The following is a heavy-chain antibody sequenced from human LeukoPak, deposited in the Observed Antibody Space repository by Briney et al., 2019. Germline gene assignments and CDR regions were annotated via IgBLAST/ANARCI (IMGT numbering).Heavy chain of an antibody. CDR3: ARHGDSYSSSCWFDP. D-gene: IGHD6-13*01. CDR2: IYPGDSDT. CDR1: GYTFTSYD. J-gene: IGHJ5*02. Sequence: KVSCKASGYTFTSYDINWVRQMPGKGLEWMGIIYPGDSDTRYSPSFQGQVTISADKSISTAYLQWSSLKASDTAMYYCARHGDSYSSSCWFDPWGQGTLVTVSS. V-gene: IGHV5-51*01.